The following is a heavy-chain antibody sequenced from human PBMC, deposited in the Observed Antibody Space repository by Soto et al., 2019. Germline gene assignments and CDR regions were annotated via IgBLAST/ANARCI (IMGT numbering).Heavy chain of an antibody. CDR3: ARGRNDFWSGYYTRPIGMDV. CDR1: GYTFTSYG. D-gene: IGHD3-3*01. Sequence: QVQLVQSGAEVKKPGASVKVSCKASGYTFTSYGISWVRQAPGQGLEWMGWISAYNGNTNYAQKLQGRVTMTTDTSTSTAYMELRSPRSDDTAVYYCARGRNDFWSGYYTRPIGMDVWGQGTTVTVSS. V-gene: IGHV1-18*04. CDR2: ISAYNGNT. J-gene: IGHJ6*02.